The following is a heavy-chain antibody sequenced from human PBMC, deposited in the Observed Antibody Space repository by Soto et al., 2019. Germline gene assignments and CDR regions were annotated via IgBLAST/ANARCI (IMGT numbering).Heavy chain of an antibody. D-gene: IGHD2-2*01. V-gene: IGHV1-69*13. CDR1: GGTFSSYA. J-gene: IGHJ6*02. CDR2: IIPIFGTA. CDR3: ARQRRKVVPAALGDYYYYGMGV. Sequence: SVKVSCKASGGTFSSYAISWVRQAPGQGLGWMGGIIPIFGTANYAQKFQGRVTITADESTSTAYMELSSLRSEDTAVYYCARQRRKVVPAALGDYYYYGMGVWGQGTTVTVSS.